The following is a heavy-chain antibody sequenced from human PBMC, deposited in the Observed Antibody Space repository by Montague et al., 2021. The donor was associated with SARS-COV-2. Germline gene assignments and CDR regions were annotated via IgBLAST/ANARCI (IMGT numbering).Heavy chain of an antibody. J-gene: IGHJ4*02. CDR3: AREGGWLSRGSYYFDY. D-gene: IGHD3-22*01. CDR1: GGSISSSGYY. CDR2: IYYSGST. Sequence: SETLSLTRTVSGGSISSSGYYWGWIRQPPGKGLEWIGSIYYSGSTHYXPSLKSRVTISVDTSKNQFSLKLSSVTAADTAVYYCAREGGWLSRGSYYFDYWGQGTQVTVSS. V-gene: IGHV4-39*07.